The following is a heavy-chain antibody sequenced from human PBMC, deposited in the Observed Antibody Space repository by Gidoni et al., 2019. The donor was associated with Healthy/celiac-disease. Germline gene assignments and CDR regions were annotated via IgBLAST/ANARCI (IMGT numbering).Heavy chain of an antibody. CDR2: INPSGGST. CDR3: ARDIVGATGSDYYYGMDV. D-gene: IGHD1-26*01. Sequence: QVQLVQSGAEVKKPGASVKVSRKASGYTFTSYYMHWVRQAPGQGLEWMGIINPSGGSTSYAQKFQGRVTMTRDTSTSTVYMELSSLRSEDTAVYYCARDIVGATGSDYYYGMDVWGQGTTVTVSS. CDR1: GYTFTSYY. J-gene: IGHJ6*02. V-gene: IGHV1-46*03.